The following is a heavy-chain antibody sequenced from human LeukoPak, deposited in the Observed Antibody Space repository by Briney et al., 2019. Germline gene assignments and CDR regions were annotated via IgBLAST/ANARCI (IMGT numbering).Heavy chain of an antibody. D-gene: IGHD3-9*01. CDR1: GYTFTGYY. J-gene: IGHJ4*02. Sequence: ASVKVSCKASGYTFTGYYMHWVRQAPGQGLEWMGWINPNSGGTIYAQKFQGRVTMTEDTSTDTAYMELSSLRSEDTAVYYCATRPGGYDILTGYDFWGQGTLVTVSS. CDR2: INPNSGGT. CDR3: ATRPGGYDILTGYDF. V-gene: IGHV1-2*02.